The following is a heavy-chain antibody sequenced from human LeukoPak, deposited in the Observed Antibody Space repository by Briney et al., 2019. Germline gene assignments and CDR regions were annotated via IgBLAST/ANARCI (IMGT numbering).Heavy chain of an antibody. Sequence: PGESLRLSCAASGFTFSSYVMNWVRQAPGKGLEWVAGISGTGGSTYYADSVKGRFTISRDNSNNTLYLQMNSLRAQDTAVYYCAKALRGLILDAFDIWGQGTMVTVSS. CDR3: AKALRGLILDAFDI. J-gene: IGHJ3*02. V-gene: IGHV3-23*01. D-gene: IGHD3-10*01. CDR2: ISGTGGST. CDR1: GFTFSSYV.